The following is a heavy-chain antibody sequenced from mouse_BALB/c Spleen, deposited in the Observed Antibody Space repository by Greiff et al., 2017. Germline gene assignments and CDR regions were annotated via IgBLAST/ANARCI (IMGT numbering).Heavy chain of an antibody. CDR1: GFSLTSYG. CDR2: IWAGGST. Sequence: VQLVESGPGLVAPSQSLSITCTVSGFSLTSYGVHWVRQPPGKGLEWLGVIWAGGSTNYNSALMSRLSISKDNSKSQVFLKMNSLQTDDTAMYYCARDFHYGSSPYAMDYWGQGTSVTVSS. J-gene: IGHJ4*01. D-gene: IGHD1-1*01. CDR3: ARDFHYGSSPYAMDY. V-gene: IGHV2-9*02.